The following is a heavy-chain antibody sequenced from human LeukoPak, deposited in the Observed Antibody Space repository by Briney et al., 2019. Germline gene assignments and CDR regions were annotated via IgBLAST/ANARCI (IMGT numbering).Heavy chain of an antibody. J-gene: IGHJ6*03. CDR2: IYYSGST. Sequence: PSETLSLTCTVSGGSISSYYWSWIRQPPGKGLEWIGYIYYSGSTNYNPSLKSRVTISVDTSKNQFSLKLSSVTAEDTAVYYCAKVSGEIPPSYYYYMDVWGKGTTVTVSS. D-gene: IGHD3-10*01. V-gene: IGHV4-59*01. CDR1: GGSISSYY. CDR3: AKVSGEIPPSYYYYMDV.